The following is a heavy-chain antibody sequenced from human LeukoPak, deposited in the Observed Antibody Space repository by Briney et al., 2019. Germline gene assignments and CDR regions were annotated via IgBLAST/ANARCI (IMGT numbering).Heavy chain of an antibody. J-gene: IGHJ4*02. Sequence: GGSLRLSCAASGFTFSSYGMHWVRQAPGKGLEWAAFIRYDGSNKYYADSVKGRFTISRDNSKNTLYLQMNSLRAEDTAVYYCAPTPSTSGGYWGQGTLVTVSS. D-gene: IGHD2-2*01. CDR3: APTPSTSGGY. CDR1: GFTFSSYG. CDR2: IRYDGSNK. V-gene: IGHV3-30*02.